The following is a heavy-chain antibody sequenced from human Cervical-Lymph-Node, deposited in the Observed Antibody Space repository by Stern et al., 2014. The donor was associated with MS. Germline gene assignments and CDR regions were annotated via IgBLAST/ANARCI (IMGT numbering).Heavy chain of an antibody. CDR1: GYTFTSYG. D-gene: IGHD4-17*01. CDR3: ATASYGDYVVFDY. V-gene: IGHV1-18*01. CDR2: ISAYNGNT. Sequence: VQLVESGADVKKPGASVKVSCKASGYTFTSYGISWVRQAPGQGLEWTGWISAYNGNTNSAQQLPGRGTMTTDTSKGPAYQELRSQRSDDTAVYYCATASYGDYVVFDYWGQGTLVTVSS. J-gene: IGHJ4*02.